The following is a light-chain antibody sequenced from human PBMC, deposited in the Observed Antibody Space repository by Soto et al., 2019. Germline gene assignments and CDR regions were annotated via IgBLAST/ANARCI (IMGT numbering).Light chain of an antibody. CDR3: QQYGSSPPT. CDR2: GAS. J-gene: IGKJ1*01. V-gene: IGKV3-20*01. Sequence: EIVLTQSPGTLSLSPGERATLSCRASQSVSSNYLAWYQRKPGQAPRLLIYGASSRAIDIPNRFSGSGPGTDFTLTITRLEPEDFAVYYCQQYGSSPPTFGQGTKVEI. CDR1: QSVSSNY.